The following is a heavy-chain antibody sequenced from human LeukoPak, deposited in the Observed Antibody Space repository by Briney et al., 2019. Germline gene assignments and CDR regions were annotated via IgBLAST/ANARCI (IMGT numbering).Heavy chain of an antibody. J-gene: IGHJ4*02. D-gene: IGHD3-3*01. CDR2: IIPILGIA. Sequence: GASVKVSCKASGGTFSSYAISWVRQAPGQGLEWMGRIIPILGIANYAQKFQGRVTITADKSTSTAYMELSSLRSEDTAVHYCARVDPDYDFWSGAIGYWGQGTLVTVSS. CDR1: GGTFSSYA. CDR3: ARVDPDYDFWSGAIGY. V-gene: IGHV1-69*04.